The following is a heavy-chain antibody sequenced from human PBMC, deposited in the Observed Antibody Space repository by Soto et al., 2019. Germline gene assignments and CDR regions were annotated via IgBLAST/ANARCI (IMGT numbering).Heavy chain of an antibody. CDR1: GGSISSYY. D-gene: IGHD6-19*01. CDR3: ARAGPGGWSPRFDY. J-gene: IGHJ4*02. V-gene: IGHV4-59*01. CDR2: IYYSGST. Sequence: SETLSLICTVSGGSISSYYWSWIRQPPGKGLEWIGYIYYSGSTNYNPSLKSRVTISVDTSKNQFSLKLSSVTAADTAVYYCARAGPGGWSPRFDYWGQGTLVTVSS.